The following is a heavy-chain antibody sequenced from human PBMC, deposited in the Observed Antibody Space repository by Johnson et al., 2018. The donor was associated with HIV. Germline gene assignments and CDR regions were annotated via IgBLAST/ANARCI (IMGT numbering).Heavy chain of an antibody. V-gene: IGHV3-20*04. D-gene: IGHD6-19*01. Sequence: VQLVESGGGVVQPGRSLRLSCAASGFTFSSYAMTWVRQAPGKGLEWVCGFYRNGGSTGYAASVKGRFTISRDNAKNSLYLQMNSLRPEETALYYCAKDREIHSSGWYKGSAFDIWGQGTMVTVSS. J-gene: IGHJ3*02. CDR1: GFTFSSYA. CDR2: FYRNGGST. CDR3: AKDREIHSSGWYKGSAFDI.